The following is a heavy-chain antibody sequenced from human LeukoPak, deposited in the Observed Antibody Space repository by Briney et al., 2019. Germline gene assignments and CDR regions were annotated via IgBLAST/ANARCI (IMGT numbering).Heavy chain of an antibody. J-gene: IGHJ4*02. Sequence: PSETLSLTCTVSGGSISPYYWSWIRQPPGKELEWIGYIFYSGNTNYNPSLKRRVTLSVDKYKDQFSLKLPSVTAADTAVYYCARHGPYFEILSGYFDSWGQGTLVTVSS. D-gene: IGHD3-9*01. CDR3: ARHGPYFEILSGYFDS. CDR1: GGSISPYY. V-gene: IGHV4-59*08. CDR2: IFYSGNT.